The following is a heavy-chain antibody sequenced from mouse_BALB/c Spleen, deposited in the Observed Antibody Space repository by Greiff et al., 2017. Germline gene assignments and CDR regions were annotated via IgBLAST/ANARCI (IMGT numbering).Heavy chain of an antibody. Sequence: QVQLQQPGAELVKPGASVKLSCKASGYTFTSYWMHWVKQRPGQGLEWIGEINPSNGRTNYNEKFKSKATLTVDKSSSTAYMQLSSLTSEDSAVYYCARYGNYPAWFADWGQGTLVTVSA. D-gene: IGHD2-1*01. J-gene: IGHJ3*01. CDR3: ARYGNYPAWFAD. V-gene: IGHV1S81*02. CDR1: GYTFTSYW. CDR2: INPSNGRT.